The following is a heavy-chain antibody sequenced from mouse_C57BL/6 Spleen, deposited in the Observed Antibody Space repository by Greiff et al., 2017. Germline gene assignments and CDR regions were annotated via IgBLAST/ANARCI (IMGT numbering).Heavy chain of an antibody. D-gene: IGHD2-4*01. Sequence: QVQLKQSDAELVKPGASVKISCKVSGYTFTGYSIHWVKQRPGQGLEWIGYIYPRDGSTKYNEKFKGKATLTADTSSSTAYMQRSSLTSDDSAVYCCARREDYDDRLFAYWGQGTLVTVSA. J-gene: IGHJ3*01. CDR3: ARREDYDDRLFAY. CDR2: IYPRDGST. V-gene: IGHV1-78*01. CDR1: GYTFTGYS.